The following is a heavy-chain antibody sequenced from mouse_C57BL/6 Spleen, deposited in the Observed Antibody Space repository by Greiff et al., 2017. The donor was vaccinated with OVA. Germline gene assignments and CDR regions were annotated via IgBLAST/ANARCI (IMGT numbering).Heavy chain of an antibody. CDR3: ATPKTAQSTWFAY. V-gene: IGHV1-69*01. CDR1: GYTFTSYW. CDR2: IDPSDSYT. Sequence: QVQLQQPGAELVMPGASVKLSCKASGYTFTSYWMHWVKQRPGQGLEWIGEIDPSDSYTTYNQKFKGKSTLTVDKSSSTAYMQLSSLTSEDSAVYYCATPKTAQSTWFAYWGQGTLVTVSA. J-gene: IGHJ3*01. D-gene: IGHD3-2*02.